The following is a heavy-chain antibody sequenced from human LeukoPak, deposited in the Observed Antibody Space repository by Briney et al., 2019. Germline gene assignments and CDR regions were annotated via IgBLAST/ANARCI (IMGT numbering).Heavy chain of an antibody. CDR1: GGSFGGYY. J-gene: IGHJ6*04. Sequence: SETLSLTCAVYGGSFGGYYWSWIRQPPGKGLEWIGEINHSGSTNYNPSLKSRVTISVDTSKNQFSLKLSSVTAADTAVHYCARVPIVVVPAAMYVYGMDVWGKGTTVTVSS. CDR2: INHSGST. V-gene: IGHV4-34*01. CDR3: ARVPIVVVPAAMYVYGMDV. D-gene: IGHD2-2*01.